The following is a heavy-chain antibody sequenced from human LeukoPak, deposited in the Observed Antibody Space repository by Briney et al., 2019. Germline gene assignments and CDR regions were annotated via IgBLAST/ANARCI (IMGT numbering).Heavy chain of an antibody. D-gene: IGHD6-13*01. V-gene: IGHV3-30*03. CDR3: ASKIIAVAGTIFDY. Sequence: PGRSLRLSCAASGFTFSSYGMHWVRQAPGKGLEWVAVISYDGSNKYYADSVKGRFTISRDNSKNTLYLHMDSLRAEDMAVYFCASKIIAVAGTIFDYWGQGTLVTVSS. CDR2: ISYDGSNK. J-gene: IGHJ4*02. CDR1: GFTFSSYG.